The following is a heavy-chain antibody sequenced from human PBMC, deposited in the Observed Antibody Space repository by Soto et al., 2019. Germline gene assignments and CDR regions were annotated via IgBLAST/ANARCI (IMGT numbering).Heavy chain of an antibody. CDR1: GFTFNLYA. Sequence: PGGSLRLSCAASGFTFNLYAMTWVRQAPGKGLEWVSTTGATGRTTYYSDSVKGRFTVSRDNSKNTLDLQMSNLRAEDTAVYYCATVHNTSRSFDYWGEGTRVTVS. CDR3: ATVHNTSRSFDY. D-gene: IGHD1-20*01. J-gene: IGHJ4*02. CDR2: TGATGRTT. V-gene: IGHV3-23*01.